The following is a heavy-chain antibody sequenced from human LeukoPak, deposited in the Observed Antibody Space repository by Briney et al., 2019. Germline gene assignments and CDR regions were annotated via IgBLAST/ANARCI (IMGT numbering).Heavy chain of an antibody. CDR1: GFTFGNYG. CDR3: AKTHLPGIAVTGPDC. D-gene: IGHD6-19*01. V-gene: IGHV3-23*01. J-gene: IGHJ4*02. CDR2: ISASDRRT. Sequence: GGSLRLSCAASGFTFGNYGMSWVRQAPGKGLEWVSAISASDRRTYYADSVKGRFTISRDNSKNTLYLQMNSLRAEDTAIYYCAKTHLPGIAVTGPDCWGQGTLVTVSS.